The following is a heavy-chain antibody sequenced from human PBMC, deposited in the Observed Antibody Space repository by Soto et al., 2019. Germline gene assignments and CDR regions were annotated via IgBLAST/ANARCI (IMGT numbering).Heavy chain of an antibody. J-gene: IGHJ3*02. CDR2: INPATGAA. V-gene: IGHV1-2*02. Sequence: QLHLVQSGAVVKKPGASVTVSCSASGYPVTAYYMHWVRQAPGRGLEWMGGINPATGAAKYTQTFQGRVTMTRDTSMSTVIMELSGLTSEDTAVFYCARRGGVGVAGSAAFDMWGQGTLVTVSS. D-gene: IGHD3-3*01. CDR1: GYPVTAYY. CDR3: ARRGGVGVAGSAAFDM.